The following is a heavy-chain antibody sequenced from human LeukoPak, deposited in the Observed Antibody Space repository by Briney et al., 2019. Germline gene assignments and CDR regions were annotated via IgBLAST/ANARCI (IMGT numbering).Heavy chain of an antibody. J-gene: IGHJ4*02. CDR1: GYTFTSYG. Sequence: ASVKVSCKASGYTFTSYGISWVRQAPGQGLEWMGWISAYNGNTNYALKFQGRLTMTTDTSTSTVNMELRSLRSDDTAVYYCARDMVQYTHGEGGYWGQGTLVTVSS. CDR3: ARDMVQYTHGEGGY. CDR2: ISAYNGNT. D-gene: IGHD4/OR15-4a*01. V-gene: IGHV1-18*01.